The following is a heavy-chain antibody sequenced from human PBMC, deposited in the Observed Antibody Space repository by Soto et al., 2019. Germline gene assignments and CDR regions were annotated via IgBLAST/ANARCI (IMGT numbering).Heavy chain of an antibody. V-gene: IGHV4-59*08. D-gene: IGHD3-10*01. CDR3: ARSSDAGNDY. J-gene: IGHJ4*02. CDR1: GGSISSYY. Sequence: SETLSLTCTVSGGSISSYYWSWIRQPPGKGLEWIGYIYYSGSTNYNPSLKSRVTISVDTSKNQFSLKLSSVTAADTAVYYCARSSDAGNDYWGQGTLVTVSS. CDR2: IYYSGST.